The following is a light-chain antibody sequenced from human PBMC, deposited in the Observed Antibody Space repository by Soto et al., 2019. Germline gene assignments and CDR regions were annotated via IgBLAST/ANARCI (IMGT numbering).Light chain of an antibody. V-gene: IGKV3-20*01. CDR3: QQYGSPPLT. CDR2: GAF. CDR1: QSVSNNY. Sequence: EMVLTQSPGTLSLSPGERASLSCRASQSVSNNYLAWYQQTPRQAPRLLIYGAFRRATGTPDRFSGGGSATDSTPTTSRLEPEDLAVYYRQQYGSPPLTFGGGTQVDIK. J-gene: IGKJ4*01.